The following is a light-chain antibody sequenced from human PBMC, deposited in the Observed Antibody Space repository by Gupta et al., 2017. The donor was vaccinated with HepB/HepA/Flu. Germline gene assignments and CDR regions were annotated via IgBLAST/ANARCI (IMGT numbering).Light chain of an antibody. J-gene: IGKJ1*01. CDR1: QTIRTY. CDR2: GAS. Sequence: DIEMTQSPSSLPASVGDRVTITCRANQTIRTYLNWYQQKPGRAPKRLIFGASNLQSAVPRRFSGSGSGSDFTLTLNNLQPEDFATYYCQQRYSYPRTFGQGTKVEIK. CDR3: QQRYSYPRT. V-gene: IGKV1-39*01.